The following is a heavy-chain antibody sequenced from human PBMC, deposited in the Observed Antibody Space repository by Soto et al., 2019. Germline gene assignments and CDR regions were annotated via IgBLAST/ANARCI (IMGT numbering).Heavy chain of an antibody. CDR2: IYPGDSDT. J-gene: IGHJ6*02. CDR1: GYSFSSYW. CDR3: ARRASSSVTTPYGMDV. Sequence: GESLKISCRGSGYSFSSYWIAWVRQMPGKGLEWMGIIYPGDSDTRYSPSFQGQVTISADKSVSTAYLQWSSLKASDTAMYYCARRASSSVTTPYGMDVWGQGTTVT. D-gene: IGHD6-6*01. V-gene: IGHV5-51*01.